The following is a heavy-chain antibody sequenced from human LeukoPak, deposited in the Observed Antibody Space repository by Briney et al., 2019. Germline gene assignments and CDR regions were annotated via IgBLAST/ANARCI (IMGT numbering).Heavy chain of an antibody. CDR1: GGSISSGSYY. D-gene: IGHD3-22*01. CDR3: ARDSVAYYYDSSGYYHQGRFEDY. Sequence: SETLSLTCTVSGGSISSGSYYWSWIRQPAGKGLEWIGRIYTSGSTNYNPSLKSRVTISVDTSKNQFSLKLSSVTAADTAVYYCARDSVAYYYDSSGYYHQGRFEDYWGQGTLVTVSS. V-gene: IGHV4-61*02. J-gene: IGHJ4*02. CDR2: IYTSGST.